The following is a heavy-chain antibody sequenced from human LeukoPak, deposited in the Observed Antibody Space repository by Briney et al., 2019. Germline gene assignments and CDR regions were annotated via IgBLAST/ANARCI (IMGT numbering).Heavy chain of an antibody. CDR3: ARMVRGVRPRYFDL. J-gene: IGHJ2*01. CDR2: TNHSGST. V-gene: IGHV4-34*01. CDR1: GGSFSGYY. Sequence: SETLSLTCAVYGGSFSGYYWSWIRQPPGKGLEWIGETNHSGSTNYNPSLKSRVTISVDTSKNQFSLKLSSVTAADTAVYYCARMVRGVRPRYFDLWGRGTLVTVSS. D-gene: IGHD3-10*01.